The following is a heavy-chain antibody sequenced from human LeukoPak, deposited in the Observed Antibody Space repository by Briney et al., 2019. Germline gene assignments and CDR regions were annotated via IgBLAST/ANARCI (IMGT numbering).Heavy chain of an antibody. CDR3: ARDGQAVGPDY. D-gene: IGHD6-25*01. V-gene: IGHV7-4-1*02. Sequence: ASVTVSCKASGYTFTSYAMTWVRQAPGQGLEWMGWINTNTGNPTYAQGFTGRFVFSLDTSVSTAYLQISSLKAEDTAVYYCARDGQAVGPDYWGQGTLVTVSS. CDR2: INTNTGNP. CDR1: GYTFTSYA. J-gene: IGHJ4*02.